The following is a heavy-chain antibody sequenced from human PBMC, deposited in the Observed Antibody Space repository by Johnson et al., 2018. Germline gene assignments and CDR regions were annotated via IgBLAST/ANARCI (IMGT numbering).Heavy chain of an antibody. D-gene: IGHD5-24*01. CDR1: GFTFRTYA. Sequence: VQLVQSGGGLVQXGGSLRLSCAASGFTFRTYAMHWVRQAPGKGLEWVSSISSSGRSTHDADFVKGRFPISRDNSKNTLYLQMNSLRAEDTAIYYCAKTIRGVYYYGMDVWGQGTTVTVAS. CDR2: ISSSGRST. CDR3: AKTIRGVYYYGMDV. J-gene: IGHJ6*02. V-gene: IGHV3-23*04.